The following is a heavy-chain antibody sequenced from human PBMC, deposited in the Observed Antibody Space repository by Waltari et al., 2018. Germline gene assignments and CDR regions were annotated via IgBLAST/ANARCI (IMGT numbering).Heavy chain of an antibody. CDR1: GGSISSYY. Sequence: LSLTCTVSGGSISSYYWSWIRQPAGKGLEWIGRIYTSGSTNYNPSLKSRVTMSVDTSKNQFSLKLSSVTAADTAVYYCAFIGGYCSSTSCYRDDYWGQGTLVTVSS. V-gene: IGHV4-4*07. CDR3: AFIGGYCSSTSCYRDDY. D-gene: IGHD2-2*02. CDR2: IYTSGST. J-gene: IGHJ4*02.